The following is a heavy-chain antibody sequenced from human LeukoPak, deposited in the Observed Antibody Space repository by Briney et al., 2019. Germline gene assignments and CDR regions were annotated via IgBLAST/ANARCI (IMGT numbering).Heavy chain of an antibody. D-gene: IGHD1-1*01. CDR1: GYTFTGYY. Sequence: ASVKVSCKASGYTFTGYYMHWVRQAPGQGLEWMGWIIPNSGGTNYAQKFQGRVTMTRDTSISTAFMELSRLRSDDTAVYYCASLQLERRKPFDYWGQGTLVTVSS. V-gene: IGHV1-2*02. CDR3: ASLQLERRKPFDY. CDR2: IIPNSGGT. J-gene: IGHJ4*02.